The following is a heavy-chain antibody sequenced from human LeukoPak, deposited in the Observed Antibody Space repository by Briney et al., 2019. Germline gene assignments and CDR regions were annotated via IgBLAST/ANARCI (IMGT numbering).Heavy chain of an antibody. CDR2: LSDSGAST. CDR1: GFTFTNHA. J-gene: IGHJ4*02. D-gene: IGHD5-24*01. V-gene: IGHV3-23*01. CDR3: ARTPGRDGYSHIDF. Sequence: PGGSLRLSCAASGFTFTNHAMAWVRLAPGKGLEWVSTLSDSGASTYYADSVKGRFTISRDNSRNTMYLQMDSLRDDDTGVYFCARTPGRDGYSHIDFWGQGALVTVSS.